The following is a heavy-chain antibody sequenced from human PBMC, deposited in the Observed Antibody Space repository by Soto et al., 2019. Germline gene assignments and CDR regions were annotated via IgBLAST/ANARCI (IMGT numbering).Heavy chain of an antibody. CDR3: AREFRDGSNTRLAFDP. V-gene: IGHV1-69*04. D-gene: IGHD6-6*01. CDR1: GGTFSSYT. Sequence: SVKVSCKASGGTFSSYTISWVRQAPGQGLEWMGRIIPILGIANSVKGRFTFSRDNSKNMMYLQMNNLRAEDTAMYYCAREFRDGSNTRLAFDPWGQGTLVTVSS. CDR2: IIPILGIA. J-gene: IGHJ5*02.